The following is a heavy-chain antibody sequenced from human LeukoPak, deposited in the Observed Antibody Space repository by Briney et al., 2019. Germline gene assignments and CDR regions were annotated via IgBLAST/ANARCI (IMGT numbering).Heavy chain of an antibody. CDR3: ARDKRYCTSGRCWGVQFGP. J-gene: IGHJ5*02. V-gene: IGHV3-66*01. D-gene: IGHD2-8*01. CDR1: GFTVSTNY. CDR2: IYRGGDT. Sequence: SGRCLRLSCVASGFTVSTNYMGWVRQAPGKGPEWISIIYRGGDTYYADTVKGRFTIARDNSKNTLYLQMNAVRAEDTAVYYCARDKRYCTSGRCWGVQFGPWGQGTLVTVSS.